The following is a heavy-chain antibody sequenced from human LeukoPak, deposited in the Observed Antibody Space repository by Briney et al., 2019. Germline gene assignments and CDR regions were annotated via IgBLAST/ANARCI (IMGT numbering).Heavy chain of an antibody. Sequence: ASGKVSCKAAGGIFTSYAISWVRQAPGQGLEWMGGIIPIFGTANYAQKLQGRVTITADESTSTAYMELSSLRSEDTAVYYCAKDLARYCRSPSCTVFDYCGQGTLVTVSS. D-gene: IGHD2-2*01. CDR1: GGIFTSYA. J-gene: IGHJ4*02. CDR3: AKDLARYCRSPSCTVFDY. V-gene: IGHV1-69*13. CDR2: IIPIFGTA.